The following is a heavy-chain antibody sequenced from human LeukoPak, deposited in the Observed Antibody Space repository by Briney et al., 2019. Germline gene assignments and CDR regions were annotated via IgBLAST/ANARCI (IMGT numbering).Heavy chain of an antibody. CDR3: ARHDGDYVDY. CDR2: IYPGDSDT. D-gene: IGHD4-17*01. J-gene: IGHJ4*02. CDR1: GYNFSSYW. V-gene: IGHV5-51*01. Sequence: GESLKISCQGSGYNFSSYWIGWVRQMPGKGLEWMGIIYPGDSDTKYSPSFQGQVTISADKSISTAFLQWSGLKASDTAMYYCARHDGDYVDYWGQGTLVTVSS.